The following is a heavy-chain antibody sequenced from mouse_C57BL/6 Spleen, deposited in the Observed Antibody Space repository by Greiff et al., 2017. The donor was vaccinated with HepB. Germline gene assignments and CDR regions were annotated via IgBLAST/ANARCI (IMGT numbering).Heavy chain of an antibody. CDR3: ASGGCDGAWFAY. J-gene: IGHJ3*01. Sequence: EVKLEESGPGLVKPSQSLSLTCSVTGYSITSGYYWNWIRQFPGNKLEWMGYISYDGSNNYNPSLKNRISITRDTSKNQFFLKLNSVTTEDTATYYCASGGCDGAWFAYWGQRTLVTVSA. CDR1: GYSITSGYY. CDR2: ISYDGSN. D-gene: IGHD3-3*01. V-gene: IGHV3-6*01.